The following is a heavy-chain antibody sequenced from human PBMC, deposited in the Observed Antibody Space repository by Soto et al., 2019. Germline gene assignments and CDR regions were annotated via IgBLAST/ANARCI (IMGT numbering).Heavy chain of an antibody. CDR3: ARDRGYDFGLFDY. CDR1: GFTFSSYW. CDR2: IKQDGSEK. V-gene: IGHV3-7*01. J-gene: IGHJ4*02. Sequence: GGSLRLSCAASGFTFSSYWMSWVRQAPGKGLEWVANIKQDGSEKYYVDSVKGRFTISRDNAKNSLYLQMNSLRAEDTAVYYCARDRGYDFGLFDYWGQGTLVTVSS. D-gene: IGHD5-12*01.